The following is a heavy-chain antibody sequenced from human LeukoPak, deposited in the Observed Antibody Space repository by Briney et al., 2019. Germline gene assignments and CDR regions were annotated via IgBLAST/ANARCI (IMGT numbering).Heavy chain of an antibody. CDR3: ARGRIAARLFDY. CDR2: INPNSGGT. J-gene: IGHJ4*02. Sequence: ASVKVSCKASGYTLTGYYMHWVRQAPGQGLEWMGWINPNSGGTNYAQKFQGRVTMTRDTSISTAYMELSRLRSDDTAVYYCARGRIAARLFDYWGQGTLVTVSS. D-gene: IGHD6-6*01. V-gene: IGHV1-2*02. CDR1: GYTLTGYY.